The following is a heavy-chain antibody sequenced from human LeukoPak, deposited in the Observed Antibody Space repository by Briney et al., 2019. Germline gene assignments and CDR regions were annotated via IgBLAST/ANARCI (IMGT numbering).Heavy chain of an antibody. D-gene: IGHD2-2*01. CDR1: GFTFTNYY. J-gene: IGHJ6*02. Sequence: PGRSLRLSCAASGFTFTNYYMSWIRQAPGKGLEWVSYISNSGSTIYYADSVKGRFTISRDNAKNSLYLQMNSLRAEDTAVYYCARDSRYCSSTSCSGGSYYYYGMDVWGQGTTVTVSS. CDR2: ISNSGSTI. CDR3: ARDSRYCSSTSCSGGSYYYYGMDV. V-gene: IGHV3-11*01.